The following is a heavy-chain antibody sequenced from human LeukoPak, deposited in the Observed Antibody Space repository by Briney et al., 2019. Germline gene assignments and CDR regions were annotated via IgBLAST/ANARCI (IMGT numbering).Heavy chain of an antibody. CDR2: IIPLFGTA. Sequence: ASVKVSCKASGGTFRNYDITWVRQAPGQGLEWMGGIIPLFGTANYAQKFQGRVTITTDESTSTAYMELNSLRSGDTAMYYCARSTVLNTWFDPWGQGTLVTVSS. V-gene: IGHV1-69*05. J-gene: IGHJ5*02. CDR1: GGTFRNYD. D-gene: IGHD6-6*01. CDR3: ARSTVLNTWFDP.